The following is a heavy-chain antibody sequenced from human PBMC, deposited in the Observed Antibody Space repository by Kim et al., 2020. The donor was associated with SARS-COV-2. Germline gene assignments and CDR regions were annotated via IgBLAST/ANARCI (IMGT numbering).Heavy chain of an antibody. V-gene: IGHV3-74*03. CDR3: ARANYATPNWFDP. J-gene: IGHJ5*02. Sequence: GSLRLSCAASGFTLSTYWMHWVRQAPGKGLVWVSGIKSDGSSTTYADSVKGRFTISRDNAKNTLYLQINSLRAEDTAVYYCARANYATPNWFDPWGQGT. CDR2: IKSDGSST. D-gene: IGHD2-15*01. CDR1: GFTLSTYW.